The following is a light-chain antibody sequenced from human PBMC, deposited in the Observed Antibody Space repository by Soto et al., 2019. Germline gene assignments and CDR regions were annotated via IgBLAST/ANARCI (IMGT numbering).Light chain of an antibody. V-gene: IGKV3-20*01. CDR1: QSVSSNK. Sequence: EIVLTQSPGTLSLSPGERATLSCRASQSVSSNKLAWYQQKPGQAPRLLIYGASGRATGIPDRFSGSGSGTEFTLTISSLQSEDFAVYYCQQYSNWPRTFGQGTRVEIK. CDR3: QQYSNWPRT. J-gene: IGKJ1*01. CDR2: GAS.